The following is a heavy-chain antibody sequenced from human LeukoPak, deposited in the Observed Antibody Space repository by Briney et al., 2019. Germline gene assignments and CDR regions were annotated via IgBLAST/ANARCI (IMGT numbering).Heavy chain of an antibody. J-gene: IGHJ4*02. D-gene: IGHD1-26*01. CDR2: ISLTGQT. CDR1: GGSISGTNW. V-gene: IGHV4-4*02. Sequence: SGTLSLTCGVSGGSISGTNWWSWVRPPPGQGLEWIGEISLTGQTNYNPSLNGRVTMSLDKSRHPLSLNLTSVTAADTATYYCSRESGGFCPFGYWGQGTLVIVSS. CDR3: SRESGGFCPFGY.